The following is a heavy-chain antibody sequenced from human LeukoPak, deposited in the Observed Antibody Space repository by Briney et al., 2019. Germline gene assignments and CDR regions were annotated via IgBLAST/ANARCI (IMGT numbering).Heavy chain of an antibody. Sequence: GASVKVSCKASGYTFTSYGISWVRQAPGQGLEWMGWISAYNGNTNYAQKLQGRVTMTTDTSTSTAYMELRSLRSDDTAVYYCARDTNNYYGSGSYFPFDPWGQGTLVTVSS. CDR2: ISAYNGNT. J-gene: IGHJ5*02. CDR3: ARDTNNYYGSGSYFPFDP. D-gene: IGHD3-10*01. CDR1: GYTFTSYG. V-gene: IGHV1-18*01.